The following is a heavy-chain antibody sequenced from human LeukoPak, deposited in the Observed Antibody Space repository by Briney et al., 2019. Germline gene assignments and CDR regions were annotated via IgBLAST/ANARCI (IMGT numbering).Heavy chain of an antibody. J-gene: IGHJ4*02. CDR2: IYYRGTT. D-gene: IGHD6-25*01. V-gene: IGHV4-39*07. CDR3: ARFSGTPR. Sequence: SETLSLTCTVSGGSISSNLHYWGWIRQPPGKGLEWIGSIYYRGTTYYNPSLKSRVTISVDTSKNQFSVKLSSVTAADTAVYYCARFSGTPRWGQGTLVTVSS. CDR1: GGSISSNLHY.